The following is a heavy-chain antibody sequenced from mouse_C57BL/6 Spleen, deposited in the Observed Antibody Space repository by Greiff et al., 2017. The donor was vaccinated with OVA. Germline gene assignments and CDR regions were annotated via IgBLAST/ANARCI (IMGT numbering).Heavy chain of an antibody. D-gene: IGHD3-2*02. CDR1: GYTFTDHT. CDR2: IYPRDGST. Sequence: LVESDAELVKPGASVKISCKVSGYTFTDHTIHWMKQRPEQGLEWIGYIYPRDGSTKYNEKFKGKATLTADKSSSTAYMQLNSLTSEDSAVYFCARGGQLRLRKDFDYWGQGTTLTVSS. J-gene: IGHJ2*01. CDR3: ARGGQLRLRKDFDY. V-gene: IGHV1-78*01.